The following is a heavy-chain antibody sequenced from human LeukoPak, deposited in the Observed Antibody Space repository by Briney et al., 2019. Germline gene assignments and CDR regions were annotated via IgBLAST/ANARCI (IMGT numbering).Heavy chain of an antibody. D-gene: IGHD2-2*02. CDR2: IKQDGSEK. J-gene: IGHJ4*02. V-gene: IGHV3-7*01. Sequence: PGGSLRLSCAASGFTFSSYWMSWVRQAPGKGLEWVANIKQDGSEKYYVDSVKGRFTISRDNAKNSLYLQMNSLRAEDTAVYYGARDFCSSTSCYTRGLDYWGQGTLVTVSS. CDR3: ARDFCSSTSCYTRGLDY. CDR1: GFTFSSYW.